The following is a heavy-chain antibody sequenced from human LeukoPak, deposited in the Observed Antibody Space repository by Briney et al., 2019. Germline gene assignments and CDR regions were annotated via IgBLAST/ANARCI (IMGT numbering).Heavy chain of an antibody. CDR3: ARDIVAGSGGWFDP. D-gene: IGHD6-19*01. CDR2: ISSSSSYI. V-gene: IGHV3-21*01. Sequence: GGSLRLSCAASGFTFSSYSMNWVRQAPGKGVEGVSSISSSSSYIYYADSVKGRFTISRDNAKNSLYLQMNSLRAEDTAVYYCARDIVAGSGGWFDPWGQGTLVTVSS. CDR1: GFTFSSYS. J-gene: IGHJ5*02.